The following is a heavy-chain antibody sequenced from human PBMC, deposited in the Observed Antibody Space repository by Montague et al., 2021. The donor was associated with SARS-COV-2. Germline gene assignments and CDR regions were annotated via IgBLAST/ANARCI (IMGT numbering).Heavy chain of an antibody. CDR3: ASPTYYYDSSGSDAFDI. D-gene: IGHD3-22*01. J-gene: IGHJ3*02. V-gene: IGHV4-39*01. CDR2: IYYSGST. Sequence: SETLSLTCTVSGGSISSSSCYWGWIRQPPGKGLEWIGSIYYSGSTYYNPSPKSRVTISVDTSKNQFSLKLSSVTAADTAVYYCASPTYYYDSSGSDAFDIWGQGTMVTVSS. CDR1: GGSISSSSCY.